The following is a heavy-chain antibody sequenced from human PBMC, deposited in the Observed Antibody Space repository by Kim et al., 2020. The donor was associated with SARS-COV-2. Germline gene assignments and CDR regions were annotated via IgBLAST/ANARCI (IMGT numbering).Heavy chain of an antibody. V-gene: IGHV3-23*01. CDR1: GFTFSSYA. D-gene: IGHD3-22*01. CDR2: ISGSGGST. J-gene: IGHJ4*02. CDR3: AKYLVWETYYYDSSGLYYFDY. Sequence: GGSLRLSCAASGFTFSSYAMSWVRQAPGKGLEWVSAISGSGGSTYYADSVKGRFTISRDNSKNTLYLQMNSLRAEDTAVYYCAKYLVWETYYYDSSGLYYFDYWGQGTLVTVSS.